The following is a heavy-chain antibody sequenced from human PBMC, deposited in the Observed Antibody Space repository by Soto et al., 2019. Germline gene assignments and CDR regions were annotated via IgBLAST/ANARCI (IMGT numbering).Heavy chain of an antibody. Sequence: GVSLRLSCAASGFSVSGHYMDWVRQAPGKGLEWVGRTRNKANSYTTEYAASVKGRFTISSDDSKNSLYLQMNSLKTEDTAVYFCTRAWSGSYFSIGYWGQGALVTVSS. CDR2: TRNKANSYTT. J-gene: IGHJ4*02. CDR3: TRAWSGSYFSIGY. V-gene: IGHV3-72*01. CDR1: GFSVSGHY. D-gene: IGHD1-26*01.